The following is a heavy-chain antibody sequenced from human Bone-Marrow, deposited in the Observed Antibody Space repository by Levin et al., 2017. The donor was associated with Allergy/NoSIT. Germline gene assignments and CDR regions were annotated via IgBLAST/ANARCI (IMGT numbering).Heavy chain of an antibody. CDR3: TRKAHATYDY. J-gene: IGHJ4*02. CDR2: IGPASGGT. D-gene: IGHD4/OR15-4a*01. CDR1: GYTFTSYY. Sequence: GESLKISCKASGYTFTSYYIHWVRQAPGQGLEWVGRIGPASGGTDYAQKFQGRVTMTSDTSITSVYMELTGLTSDDTAVYYCTRKAHATYDYWGQGTLVTVSS. V-gene: IGHV1-2*06.